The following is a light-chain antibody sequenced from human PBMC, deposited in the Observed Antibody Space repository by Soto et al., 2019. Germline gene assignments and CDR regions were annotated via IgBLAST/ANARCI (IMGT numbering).Light chain of an antibody. J-gene: IGKJ4*01. CDR2: GAS. Sequence: EIVMTQSPGTLSVSPGESATLSCRASQSVSNNLTWYQQKPGQPPRLLIYGASTRATGVPGRFSGSGSGTEFTLTISSLQSEDFAVYYCQQRSNWPLTFGGGTKVDI. CDR3: QQRSNWPLT. V-gene: IGKV3-15*01. CDR1: QSVSNN.